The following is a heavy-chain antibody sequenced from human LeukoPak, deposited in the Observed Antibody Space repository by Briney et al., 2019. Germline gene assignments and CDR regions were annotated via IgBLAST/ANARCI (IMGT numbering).Heavy chain of an antibody. CDR3: AREGDYFRAFDI. V-gene: IGHV3-74*03. J-gene: IGHJ3*02. Sequence: GGSLRLSCAASGFTFSTYWMHWVRQAPGKGLVWVARLNPEGTRTTCADSVKGRFSISRDNAKNTLYLQMNSLRAEDTAVFYCAREGDYFRAFDIWGQGTMVTVSS. CDR2: LNPEGTRT. D-gene: IGHD4-17*01. CDR1: GFTFSTYW.